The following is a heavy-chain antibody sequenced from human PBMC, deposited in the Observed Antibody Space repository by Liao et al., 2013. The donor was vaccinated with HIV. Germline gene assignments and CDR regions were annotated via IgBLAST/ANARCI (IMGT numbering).Heavy chain of an antibody. J-gene: IGHJ4*02. CDR3: ARGGTSVTTSGYFDF. D-gene: IGHD4-17*01. CDR1: ADSLSDHY. Sequence: QVQLQESGPGLVKPSETLSLTCTVSADSLSDHYWIWIRQPPGKRMEWIGYVFYSGTTNYNPSLRSRLTISVDTSKNQFSLRLTSVTPADTAIYYCARGGTSVTTSGYFDFWGQGTLVTVSS. CDR2: VFYSGTT. V-gene: IGHV4-59*11.